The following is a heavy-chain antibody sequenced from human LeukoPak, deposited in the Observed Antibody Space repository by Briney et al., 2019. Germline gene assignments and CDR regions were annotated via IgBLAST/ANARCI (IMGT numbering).Heavy chain of an antibody. J-gene: IGHJ4*02. V-gene: IGHV3-30*18. D-gene: IGHD6-13*01. CDR2: ISYDGSNK. CDR1: GFTFSSYG. CDR3: AKDNSSWYWDFDY. Sequence: GESLRLSCAASGFTFSSYGMHWVRQAPGKGLEWVAVISYDGSNKYYADSVKGRFTISRDNSKNTLYLQMNSLRAEDTAVYYCAKDNSSWYWDFDYWGQGTLVTVSS.